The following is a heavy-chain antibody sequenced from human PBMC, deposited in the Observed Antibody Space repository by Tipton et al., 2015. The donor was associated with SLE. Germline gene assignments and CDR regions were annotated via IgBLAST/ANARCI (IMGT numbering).Heavy chain of an antibody. V-gene: IGHV4-59*02. Sequence: TLSLTCTVSGVSVTNYYWSWIRQPPGKRLEWIGFIQGRENTNYNPSLESRVTISVDTSKNQFSLQLTSVTAADTAIYYCARESFTNDFYYYMDVWGKGTTVTASS. CDR2: IQGRENT. CDR1: GVSVTNYY. CDR3: ARESFTNDFYYYMDV. J-gene: IGHJ6*03. D-gene: IGHD2-8*01.